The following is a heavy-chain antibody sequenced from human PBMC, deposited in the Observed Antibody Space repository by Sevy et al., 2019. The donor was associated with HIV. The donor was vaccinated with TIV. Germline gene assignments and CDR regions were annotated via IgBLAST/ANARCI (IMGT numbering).Heavy chain of an antibody. CDR3: AKGDYEYYDSSGTPLYYFDY. V-gene: IGHV3-23*01. J-gene: IGHJ4*02. D-gene: IGHD3-22*01. Sequence: GGSLRLSCAASGFTFSSYAMSWVRQAPGKGLEWVSAISGSGGSTYYADSVKGRFTISRDNSKNTLYLQMNSLRAEDTAVYYCAKGDYEYYDSSGTPLYYFDYWGQGTLVTVSS. CDR1: GFTFSSYA. CDR2: ISGSGGST.